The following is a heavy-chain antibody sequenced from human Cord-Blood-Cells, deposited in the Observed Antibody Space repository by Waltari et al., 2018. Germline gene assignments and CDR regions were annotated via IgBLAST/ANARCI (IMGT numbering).Heavy chain of an antibody. CDR2: ISSSGSTI. CDR1: GFTCSSYE. Sequence: EVQLVESGGGLVQPGGSLRLSCAASGFTCSSYEMNWVRQAPGKGLEWVSYISSSGSTIYYADSVKGRFTISRDNAKNSLYLQMNSLRAEDTAVYYCAREDDYDAFDIWGQGTMVTVSS. CDR3: AREDDYDAFDI. V-gene: IGHV3-48*03. D-gene: IGHD1-1*01. J-gene: IGHJ3*02.